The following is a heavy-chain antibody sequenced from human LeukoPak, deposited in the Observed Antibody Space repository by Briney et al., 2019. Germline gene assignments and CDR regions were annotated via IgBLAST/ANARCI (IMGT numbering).Heavy chain of an antibody. J-gene: IGHJ6*02. V-gene: IGHV4-59*12. CDR3: ARIYGSGSYPYYCYGMDV. CDR2: IYYSGST. Sequence: SETLSLTCTVSGGSISSYYWSWIRQPPGKGLEWIGYIYYSGSTNYNPSLKSRVTMSVDESKNYFSLKLNSVTAADTAIYYCARIYGSGSYPYYCYGMDVWGQGTTVTVSS. CDR1: GGSISSYY. D-gene: IGHD3-10*01.